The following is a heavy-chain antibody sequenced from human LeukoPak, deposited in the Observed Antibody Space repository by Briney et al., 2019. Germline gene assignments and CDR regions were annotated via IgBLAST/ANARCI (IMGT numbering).Heavy chain of an antibody. D-gene: IGHD1-7*01. CDR3: ATAGARISGTTYTY. V-gene: IGHV5-51*01. J-gene: IGHJ4*01. CDR1: GYSFTSFW. CDR2: IYPGDSNT. Sequence: LGGSLKISCKGSGYSFTSFWIGWVRQMPGKGLEWMGIIYPGDSNTRYSPSFQGQVTISADKSISTAYLKWSSLKASDTAMYYCATAGARISGTTYTYWGQGTLVTVSS.